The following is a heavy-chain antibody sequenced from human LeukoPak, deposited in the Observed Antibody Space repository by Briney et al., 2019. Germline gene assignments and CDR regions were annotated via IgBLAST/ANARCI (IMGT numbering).Heavy chain of an antibody. V-gene: IGHV4-34*01. D-gene: IGHD6-6*01. J-gene: IGHJ4*02. CDR3: AGQLGGSSWSDY. Sequence: SETLSLTCAVYGGSFSGYYWSWIRQPPGKGLEWIGNIHYSGSDYYKPSLKGRVTISVDTSKNQFSLKVNSVTAADTAVYFCAGQLGGSSWSDYWGQGTLVTVSS. CDR2: IHYSGSD. CDR1: GGSFSGYY.